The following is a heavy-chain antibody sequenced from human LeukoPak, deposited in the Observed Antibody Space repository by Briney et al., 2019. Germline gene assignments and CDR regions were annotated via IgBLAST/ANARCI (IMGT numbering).Heavy chain of an antibody. Sequence: SETLSLTCTVSGGSISSYYWSWIRQPAGKGLEWIGRIYTSGSTNYNPSLKSRVTMSVDTSKNQFSLKLSSVTAADTAVYYCARGDSSSCYGYYYYMDVWGKGTTVTVSS. J-gene: IGHJ6*03. CDR3: ARGDSSSCYGYYYYMDV. V-gene: IGHV4-4*07. CDR1: GGSISSYY. CDR2: IYTSGST. D-gene: IGHD6-13*01.